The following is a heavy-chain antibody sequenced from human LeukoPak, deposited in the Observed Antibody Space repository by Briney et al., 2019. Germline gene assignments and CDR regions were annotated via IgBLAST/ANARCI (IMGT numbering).Heavy chain of an antibody. CDR2: ISSNGGST. Sequence: GGSLRLSCAASGFTFSSYAMHWVRQAPGKGLEYVSAISSNGGSTYYANSVKGRFTISRDNSKSTLYLQMGSLRAEDMAVYYCAREVVVIRAFDIWGQGTMVTVSS. D-gene: IGHD3-22*01. CDR3: AREVVVIRAFDI. CDR1: GFTFSSYA. V-gene: IGHV3-64*01. J-gene: IGHJ3*02.